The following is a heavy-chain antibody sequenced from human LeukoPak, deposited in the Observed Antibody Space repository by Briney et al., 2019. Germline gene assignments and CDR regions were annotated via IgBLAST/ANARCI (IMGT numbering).Heavy chain of an antibody. V-gene: IGHV3-64*01. J-gene: IGHJ4*02. CDR2: ISTNGGTT. D-gene: IGHD3-9*01. CDR3: ARGSDYDILTAYVQ. CDR1: GFNFNNYA. Sequence: GGSLRLSCAASGFNFNNYAMHWVRQAPGKGLEFVSAISTNGGTTYYAKSVKGSFTISRDNTKNTLFPQMDSLRPEDMAVYYCARGSDYDILTAYVQWGQGALVTVSS.